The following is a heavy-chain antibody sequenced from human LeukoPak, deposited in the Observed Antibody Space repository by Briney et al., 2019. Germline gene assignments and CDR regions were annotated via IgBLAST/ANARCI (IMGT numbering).Heavy chain of an antibody. V-gene: IGHV1-18*04. J-gene: IGHJ4*02. Sequence: ASVKVSRKASGYTFTSYYMHWVRQAPGQGLEWMGWISAYNGNTNYAQKLQGRVTMTTDTSTSTAYMELRSLRSDDTAVYYCAREGFPYDFWSGYLVNDYWGQGTLVTVSS. CDR1: GYTFTSYY. CDR3: AREGFPYDFWSGYLVNDY. D-gene: IGHD3-3*01. CDR2: ISAYNGNT.